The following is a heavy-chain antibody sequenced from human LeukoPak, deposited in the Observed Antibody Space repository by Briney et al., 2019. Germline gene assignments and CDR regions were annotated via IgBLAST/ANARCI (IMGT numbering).Heavy chain of an antibody. V-gene: IGHV1-18*01. J-gene: IGHJ4*02. CDR2: ISPYNGNT. CDR3: ARGYSGYVIGY. CDR1: GYTFTNYG. Sequence: ASVKVSCKASGYTFTNYGISWVRQAPGQGLEWMGWISPYNGNTNYAQKFQGRVTMTRDTSISTAYMELSRLRSDDTAVYYCARGYSGYVIGYWGQGTLVTVSS. D-gene: IGHD5-12*01.